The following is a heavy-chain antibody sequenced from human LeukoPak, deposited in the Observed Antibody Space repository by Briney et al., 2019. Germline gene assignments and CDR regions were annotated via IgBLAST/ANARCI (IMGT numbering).Heavy chain of an antibody. V-gene: IGHV1-69*01. J-gene: IGHJ3*02. CDR1: GGTFSSYA. Sequence: ASVKVSCKASGGTFSSYAISWVRQAPGQGLEWMGGIIPIFGTANYAQKFQGRVTITADESTSTAYMELSSLRSEDTAVYYCAKDSEMATTDAFDIWGQGTTVTVSS. CDR2: IIPIFGTA. CDR3: AKDSEMATTDAFDI. D-gene: IGHD5-24*01.